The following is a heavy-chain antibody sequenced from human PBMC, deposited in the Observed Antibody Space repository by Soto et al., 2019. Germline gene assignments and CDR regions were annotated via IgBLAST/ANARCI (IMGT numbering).Heavy chain of an antibody. J-gene: IGHJ5*01. CDR3: ARREGSGWFAY. CDR2: IWPADSDT. Sequence: LGESLKISCKASGYSFTSYWIGWVRQTPGKGLEWMGIIWPADSDTRYSSSFQGHVTISVDKSISTSYLQWSSLEASDTAIFYCARREGSGWFAYWGQGTLVTVSS. CDR1: GYSFTSYW. D-gene: IGHD6-19*01. V-gene: IGHV5-51*01.